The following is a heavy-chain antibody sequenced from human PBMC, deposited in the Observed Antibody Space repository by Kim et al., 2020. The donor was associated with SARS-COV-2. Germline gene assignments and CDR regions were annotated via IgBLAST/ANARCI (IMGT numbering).Heavy chain of an antibody. Sequence: GGSLRLSCAASGFTFSGYAMHWVRQAPGKGLQWVTVIWADGSSLYADSVKGRFTISRDNSKNTVYLQMDSLRVEDTVVYYCARDQADYIFDWGQGTLVNVSS. CDR2: IWADGSS. CDR3: ARDQADYIFD. CDR1: GFTFSGYA. D-gene: IGHD4-4*01. V-gene: IGHV3-33*01. J-gene: IGHJ4*02.